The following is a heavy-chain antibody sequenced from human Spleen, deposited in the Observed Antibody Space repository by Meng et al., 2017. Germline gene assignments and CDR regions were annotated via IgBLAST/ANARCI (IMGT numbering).Heavy chain of an antibody. CDR1: GGSIGSNSYH. D-gene: IGHD5-18*01. Sequence: QLQLQESGPGLVKPSETLSLTCTVSGGSIGSNSYHWGWIRQPPGKGLEWVGTIDYSGITYSNSSLKSRVTISLDTSRNQFSLKLTSVTAADTAVYYCSRRINTAGGWFDSWGQGTLVTVSS. CDR3: SRRINTAGGWFDS. CDR2: IDYSGIT. V-gene: IGHV4-39*01. J-gene: IGHJ5*01.